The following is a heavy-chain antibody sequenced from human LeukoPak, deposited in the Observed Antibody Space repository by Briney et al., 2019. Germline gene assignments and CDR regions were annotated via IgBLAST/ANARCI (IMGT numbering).Heavy chain of an antibody. V-gene: IGHV1-2*02. D-gene: IGHD3-16*01. CDR2: INPNSGDT. J-gene: IGHJ4*02. Sequence: WASVKVSCKASGYTFSGYYIHWVRQAPGQGLGWMGWINPNSGDTNYAQNFQGRVTMTRDTSISSAYMELSRLRSDDTAVYYCARVASRGDNCDYWGQGTLVTVSS. CDR1: GYTFSGYY. CDR3: ARVASRGDNCDY.